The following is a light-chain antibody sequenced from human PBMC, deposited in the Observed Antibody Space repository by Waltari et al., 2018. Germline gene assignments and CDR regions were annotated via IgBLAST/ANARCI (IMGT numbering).Light chain of an antibody. CDR3: QTWGTGIGV. CDR1: SESSNNA. Sequence: QLVLTQSPSASASLGASVHLTCTLSSESSNNAIACHKQQTEKGHRYLIRVNSDGSHNKGDGIPDRFSGSSSGAERYLTISSPQSEDEADYYWQTWGTGIGVFGGGTKLTVL. J-gene: IGLJ3*02. CDR2: VNSDGSH. V-gene: IGLV4-69*02.